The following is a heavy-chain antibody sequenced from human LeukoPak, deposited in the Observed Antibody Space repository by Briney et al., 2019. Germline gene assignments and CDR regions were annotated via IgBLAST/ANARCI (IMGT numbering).Heavy chain of an antibody. CDR1: GGSISSYY. V-gene: IGHV4-59*08. D-gene: IGHD6-13*01. Sequence: PSETLSLTCTVSGGSISSYYWGWIRQPPGKGLEWIGYIYYSGSTNYNPSLKSRVTISVDTSKNQFSLKLSSVTAADTAVYYCARHRRIAAADNWFDPWGQGTLVTVSS. CDR3: ARHRRIAAADNWFDP. CDR2: IYYSGST. J-gene: IGHJ5*02.